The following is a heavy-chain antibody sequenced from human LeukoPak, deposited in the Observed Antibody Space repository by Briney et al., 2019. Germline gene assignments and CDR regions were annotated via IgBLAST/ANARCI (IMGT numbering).Heavy chain of an antibody. J-gene: IGHJ5*02. CDR3: ARVGLLWSNWFDP. D-gene: IGHD5-18*01. CDR2: ISSSSNTI. Sequence: GGSLRLSCAASGFTFSDYSMNWVRQAPGKGLEWISYISSSSNTIYYADSVKGRFTTSRDNAKNSLFLQMNNLRAEDTAVYYCARVGLLWSNWFDPGARETWSPSPQ. V-gene: IGHV3-48*04. CDR1: GFTFSDYS.